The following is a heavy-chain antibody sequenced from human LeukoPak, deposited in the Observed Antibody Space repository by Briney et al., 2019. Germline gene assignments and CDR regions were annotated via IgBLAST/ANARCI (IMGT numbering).Heavy chain of an antibody. V-gene: IGHV3-48*03. D-gene: IGHD3-22*01. CDR2: ISTSGSTI. CDR3: ARGSDSSGYYYYYMDV. Sequence: GGSLRLSCAASGFTFSSYEMNWVRQAPGKGLEWVSYISTSGSTIYYADSVKGRFTISRDNAKNSLYLQMNSLRAEDTAVYYCARGSDSSGYYYYYMDVWGKGTTVTVSS. CDR1: GFTFSSYE. J-gene: IGHJ6*03.